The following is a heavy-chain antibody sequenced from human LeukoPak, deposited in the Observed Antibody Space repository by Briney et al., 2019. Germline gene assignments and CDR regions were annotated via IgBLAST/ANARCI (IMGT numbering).Heavy chain of an antibody. CDR1: GFTFSSYW. CDR2: INSDGSST. CDR3: ARVIPKYYYDSSGYYDY. D-gene: IGHD3-22*01. V-gene: IGHV3-74*01. Sequence: GGSLRLSCAASGFTFSSYWMHWVRQAPGKGLVWVSRINSDGSSTSYADSVKGRFTISRDNAKNTLYLQMNSLRAEDTAVYYCARVIPKYYYDSSGYYDYWGQGTLVTVSS. J-gene: IGHJ4*02.